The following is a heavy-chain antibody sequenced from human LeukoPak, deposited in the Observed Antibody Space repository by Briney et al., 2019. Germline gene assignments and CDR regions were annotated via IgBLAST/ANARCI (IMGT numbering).Heavy chain of an antibody. CDR3: ARGYYYDSSGYYFGGFTYYFDY. J-gene: IGHJ4*02. D-gene: IGHD3-22*01. V-gene: IGHV1-46*01. CDR1: GYTFTSYY. CDR2: INPSGGST. Sequence: ASVTVSCKASGYTFTSYYMHWVRQAPGQGLEWMGIINPSGGSTSYAQKFQGRVTMTRDTSTSTVYMELSSLRSEDTAVYYCARGYYYDSSGYYFGGFTYYFDYWGQGTLVTVSS.